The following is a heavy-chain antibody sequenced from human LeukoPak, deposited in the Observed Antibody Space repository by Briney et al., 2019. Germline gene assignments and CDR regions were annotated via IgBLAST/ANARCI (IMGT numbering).Heavy chain of an antibody. J-gene: IGHJ6*04. Sequence: GGSLRLSCAASGFTFSSYWMSWVRQAPGKGLEWVANIKEDGSGKFYVDSVKGRFTISRDNAKNSLYLQMNSLRAEDTAVYYCAELGITMIGGVWGKGTTVTISS. CDR3: AELGITMIGGV. CDR1: GFTFSSYW. CDR2: IKEDGSGK. D-gene: IGHD3-10*02. V-gene: IGHV3-7*01.